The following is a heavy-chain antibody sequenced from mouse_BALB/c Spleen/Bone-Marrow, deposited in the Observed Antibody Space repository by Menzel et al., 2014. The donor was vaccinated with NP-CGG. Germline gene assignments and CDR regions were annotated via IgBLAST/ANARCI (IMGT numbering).Heavy chain of an antibody. V-gene: IGHV5-4*02. CDR1: GFTFSDYY. J-gene: IGHJ3*01. Sequence: VQLKHSGGGLVKPGGSLKLSCAASGFTFSDYYMYWVRQTPEKRLEWVATISDGGNYTYYPDSVKGRFTISRDNAKNNLYLQMSSLKSEDTAMYYCANYYGSTWFAYWGQGTLVTVSA. CDR3: ANYYGSTWFAY. CDR2: ISDGGNYT. D-gene: IGHD1-1*01.